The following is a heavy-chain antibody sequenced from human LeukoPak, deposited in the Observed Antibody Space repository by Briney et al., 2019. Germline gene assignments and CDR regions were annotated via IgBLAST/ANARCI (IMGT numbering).Heavy chain of an antibody. D-gene: IGHD2-2*01. CDR3: ARDIVVVPAAIRRRYYFDY. V-gene: IGHV1-2*02. Sequence: GASVKVSCKASGYTFTGYYMHWVRQAPGQGLEWMGWINPNSGGTNYAQKFQGRVTMTRDTSISTAYMELSRLRSDDTAVYYCARDIVVVPAAIRRRYYFDYWGQGTLVTVSS. CDR2: INPNSGGT. J-gene: IGHJ4*02. CDR1: GYTFTGYY.